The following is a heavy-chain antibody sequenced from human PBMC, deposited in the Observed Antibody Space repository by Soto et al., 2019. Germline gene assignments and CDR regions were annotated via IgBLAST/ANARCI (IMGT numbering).Heavy chain of an antibody. CDR2: FYWDDDT. CDR1: GFSLSTGGVG. CDR3: AHYYYDSSGYHNWFDP. Sequence: QITLKESGPTLVKPTQTLTLTCTFSGFSLSTGGVGVGWIRQPPGKALGWLAPFYWDDDTRYSPFLKSRLTITKDTSKTQVVLTMTNMDPVDTASYYCAHYYYDSSGYHNWFDPWGQGILVTVSS. V-gene: IGHV2-5*02. J-gene: IGHJ5*02. D-gene: IGHD3-22*01.